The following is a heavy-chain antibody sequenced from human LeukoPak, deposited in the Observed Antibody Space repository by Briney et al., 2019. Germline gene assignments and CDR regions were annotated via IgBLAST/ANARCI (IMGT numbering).Heavy chain of an antibody. Sequence: GGSLRLSCAAPGFTFSSYSMNSLRQAPGKGLECTSYISSSSSYIYYADSVKGRFTIARDNAKNSLYLQMNSLRAEDTAVYYCAKATSITMVRGRGRYYFDYWGQGTLVTVSS. J-gene: IGHJ4*02. CDR1: GFTFSSYS. D-gene: IGHD3-10*01. V-gene: IGHV3-21*04. CDR2: ISSSSSYI. CDR3: AKATSITMVRGRGRYYFDY.